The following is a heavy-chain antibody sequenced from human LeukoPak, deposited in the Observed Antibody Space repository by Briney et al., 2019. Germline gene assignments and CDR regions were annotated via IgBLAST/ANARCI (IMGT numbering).Heavy chain of an antibody. V-gene: IGHV4-30-4*07. J-gene: IGHJ5*02. CDR3: ARVLAAAGNNWFDP. Sequence: SETLSLTCAVSGGSISSGGYSWSWIRPPPGKGMEWIAYIYYTGNTYFNPSLKSRVTISVDTSKNQFSLKLSSVTAADTAVYYCARVLAAAGNNWFDPWGQGTLVTVSS. D-gene: IGHD6-13*01. CDR1: GGSISSGGYS. CDR2: IYYTGNT.